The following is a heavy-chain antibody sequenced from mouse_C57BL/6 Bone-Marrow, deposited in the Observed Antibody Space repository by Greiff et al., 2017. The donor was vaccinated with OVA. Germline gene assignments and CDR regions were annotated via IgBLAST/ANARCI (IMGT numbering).Heavy chain of an antibody. V-gene: IGHV5-9*01. CDR3: ARRWVYFDY. CDR1: GFTFSSYT. D-gene: IGHD4-1*01. CDR2: ISGGGGNT. J-gene: IGHJ2*01. Sequence: EVKLVESGGGLVKPGGSLKLSCAASGFTFSSYTMSWVRQTPEKRLEWVATISGGGGNTYYPDSVKGRFTISRDNAKNTLYLQMSSLRSEDTALYYCARRWVYFDYWGQGTTLTVSS.